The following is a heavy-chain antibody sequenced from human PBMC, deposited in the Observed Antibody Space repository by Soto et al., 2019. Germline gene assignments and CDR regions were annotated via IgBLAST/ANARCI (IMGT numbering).Heavy chain of an antibody. V-gene: IGHV5-51*01. D-gene: IGHD5-12*01. J-gene: IGHJ6*02. Sequence: PGESLKISCKGSGYSFSSYWIGWVRQMPGRGLEWMGTIYPGDSDTRYSPSFQGQVTISADKSINTAYLQWSSLKASDTAMYYCARWRLVYSGYDSSYGMDGWGQGTTVTVAS. CDR3: ARWRLVYSGYDSSYGMDG. CDR2: IYPGDSDT. CDR1: GYSFSSYW.